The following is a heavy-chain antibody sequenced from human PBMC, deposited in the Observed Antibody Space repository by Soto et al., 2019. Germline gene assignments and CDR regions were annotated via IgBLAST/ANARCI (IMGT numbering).Heavy chain of an antibody. Sequence: GGSLRLSCAASGFTFSSYGMHWVRQAPGKGLGWVAVISYDGSNKYYADSVKGRFTISRDNSKNTLYLQMNSLRAEDTAVYYCAKDIIKSHPFDYYFDYWGQGTLVTVSS. V-gene: IGHV3-30*18. D-gene: IGHD1-20*01. CDR1: GFTFSSYG. J-gene: IGHJ4*02. CDR2: ISYDGSNK. CDR3: AKDIIKSHPFDYYFDY.